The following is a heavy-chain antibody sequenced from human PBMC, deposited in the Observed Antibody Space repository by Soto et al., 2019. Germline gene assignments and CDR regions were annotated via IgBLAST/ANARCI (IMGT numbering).Heavy chain of an antibody. CDR3: ARQTWNSFAAYFDY. J-gene: IGHJ4*02. CDR2: ISNTSI. D-gene: IGHD1-1*01. CDR1: GFIFTDYY. V-gene: IGHV3-11*04. Sequence: GGSLRLSCAASGFIFTDYYMSWIRQAPGKGLEWISYISNTSISYADSVKGRFTISRDNAKNSLYLQMNSLRDEDTAVYYCARQTWNSFAAYFDYWGQGSLVTVSS.